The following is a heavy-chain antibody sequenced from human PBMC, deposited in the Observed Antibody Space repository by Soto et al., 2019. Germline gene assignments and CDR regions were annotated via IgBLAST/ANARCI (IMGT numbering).Heavy chain of an antibody. CDR2: ISWNSGSI. D-gene: IGHD6-13*01. CDR1: GFTFDDYA. CDR3: VKGSSSWYGYFDY. V-gene: IGHV3-9*01. J-gene: IGHJ4*02. Sequence: QSGGSLRLSCAASGFTFDDYAMHWVRQTPGKGLEWVSGISWNSGSIGSADSVRGRFTISRDNAKNSLYLQMNSLRAEDTALYYCVKGSSSWYGYFDYWGQGTLVTVSS.